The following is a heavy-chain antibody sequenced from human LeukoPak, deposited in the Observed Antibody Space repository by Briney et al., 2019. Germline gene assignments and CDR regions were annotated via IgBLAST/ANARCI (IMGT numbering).Heavy chain of an antibody. J-gene: IGHJ4*02. CDR3: ARKAQYNGHYPLDY. CDR2: INSDGSWT. CDR1: GFTFSTYG. Sequence: GGSLRLSCAASGFTFSTYGMHWVRQAPGKGLVWVSHINSDGSWTSYADSVKGRFTISRDSSKNTLFLQMNSLRAEDTALYFCARKAQYNGHYPLDYWGQGTLVTVSS. V-gene: IGHV3-74*01. D-gene: IGHD1-7*01.